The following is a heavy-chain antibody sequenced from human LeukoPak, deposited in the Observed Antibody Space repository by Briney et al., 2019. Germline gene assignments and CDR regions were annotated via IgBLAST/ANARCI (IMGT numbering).Heavy chain of an antibody. CDR2: IYHSGST. CDR1: GGSISSGGYY. CDR3: ARDYAKYYYGSGSYWFDP. Sequence: PSETLSLTCTVSGGSISSGGYYWSWIRQPPGKGLEWIGYIYHSGSTYYNPSLKSRVTISVDTSKNQFSLKLSSVTAADTAVYYCARDYAKYYYGSGSYWFDPWGQGTLVTVSS. J-gene: IGHJ5*02. V-gene: IGHV4-30-2*01. D-gene: IGHD3-10*01.